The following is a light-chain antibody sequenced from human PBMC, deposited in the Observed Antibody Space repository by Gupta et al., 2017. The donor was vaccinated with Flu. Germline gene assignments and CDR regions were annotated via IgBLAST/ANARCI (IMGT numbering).Light chain of an antibody. V-gene: IGKV1-33*01. CDR3: QQYDKLLVA. J-gene: IGKJ4*01. CDR1: QDIGND. Sequence: GDRVTITCQASQDIGNDLNWYQQRPGKAPKLRIYDASKLETGVPSRFSGSGSGRHFSFIISSLQPEDVATYYCQQYDKLLVAFGGGTKVE. CDR2: DAS.